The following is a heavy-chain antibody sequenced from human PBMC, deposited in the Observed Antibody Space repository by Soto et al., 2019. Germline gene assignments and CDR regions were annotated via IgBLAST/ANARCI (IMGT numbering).Heavy chain of an antibody. CDR2: ISYDGSNK. Sequence: GGSLRLSCAASGFTFRNYAMHWVRQAPGKGLEWVAVISYDGSNKFYADSVKGRFTISRDISKNTLYLQMNSLRAEDTAVYYCAKDLVYCTNGVCYMGDYYYYGMDVWGQGTTVTVSS. CDR3: AKDLVYCTNGVCYMGDYYYYGMDV. V-gene: IGHV3-30*18. J-gene: IGHJ6*02. D-gene: IGHD2-8*01. CDR1: GFTFRNYA.